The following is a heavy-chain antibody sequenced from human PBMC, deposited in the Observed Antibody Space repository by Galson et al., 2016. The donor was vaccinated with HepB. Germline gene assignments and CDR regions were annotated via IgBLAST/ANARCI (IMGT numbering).Heavy chain of an antibody. CDR2: MYYSGTT. J-gene: IGHJ4*02. CDR1: GGSIRSYY. D-gene: IGHD3-3*01. CDR3: ARGLSYSDFWTGYHYFDY. V-gene: IGHV4-59*01. Sequence: SETLSLTCTVSGGSIRSYYWTWIRQPPGKGLEWIGFMYYSGTTNYNPSLKSRVTISVDTSKNQFSLKLSAVTAADTALYYCARGLSYSDFWTGYHYFDYWGQGTLVTVTS.